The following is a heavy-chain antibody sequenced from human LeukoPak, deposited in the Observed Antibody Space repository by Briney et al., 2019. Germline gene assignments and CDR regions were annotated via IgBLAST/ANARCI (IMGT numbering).Heavy chain of an antibody. CDR1: GGPISSSNW. J-gene: IGHJ4*02. D-gene: IGHD6-13*01. V-gene: IGHV4-4*02. CDR3: AINPGIAAAGTTDY. CDR2: IYHSGST. Sequence: SETLSLTCAVSGGPISSSNWWSWVRQPPGKGLEWIGEIYHSGSTNYNPSLESRVTISVDKSKNQFSLKLSSVTAADTAVYYCAINPGIAAAGTTDYWGQGILVTVSS.